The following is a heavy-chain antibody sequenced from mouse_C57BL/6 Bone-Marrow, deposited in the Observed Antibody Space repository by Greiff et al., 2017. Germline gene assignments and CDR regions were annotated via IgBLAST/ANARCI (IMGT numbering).Heavy chain of an antibody. V-gene: IGHV1-42*01. CDR1: GYSFTGYY. D-gene: IGHD1-1*01. Sequence: VQLQQSGPELVKPGASVKISCKASGYSFTGYYMHWVKQSPEKSLEWIGEINPSTGGTTYNQKFKAKATLTVDKSSSTAYMQLKSLTSEDSAVYYGARNYGSSYYAMDYWGQGTSVTVSS. CDR3: ARNYGSSYYAMDY. CDR2: INPSTGGT. J-gene: IGHJ4*01.